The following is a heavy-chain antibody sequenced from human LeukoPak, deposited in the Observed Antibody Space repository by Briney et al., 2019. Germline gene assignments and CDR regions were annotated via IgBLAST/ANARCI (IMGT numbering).Heavy chain of an antibody. J-gene: IGHJ4*02. Sequence: SETLSLTCAVSGGSISSSSYYWGWIRQPRGKGLEWIGSIYYSGSTYYNPSLKSRVTISVDTSKNQFSLKLSSVTAADTAVYYCARHELYYDILTGYSNSLAFDYWGQGTLVTVSS. V-gene: IGHV4-39*01. CDR1: GGSISSSSYY. CDR2: IYYSGST. CDR3: ARHELYYDILTGYSNSLAFDY. D-gene: IGHD3-9*01.